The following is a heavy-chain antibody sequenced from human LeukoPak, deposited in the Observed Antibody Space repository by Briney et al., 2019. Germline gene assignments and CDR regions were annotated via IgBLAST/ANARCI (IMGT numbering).Heavy chain of an antibody. CDR3: ASGGIYYGAAFDF. Sequence: PGGSLRLSCAASGFTFSTYAMIWVRQPPGKGREWVSGINWNGGSTGYADSVKGRFTISRDNAKNSLYPQMNSLRAEDTALYYCASGGIYYGAAFDFWGQGTLVTVSS. CDR1: GFTFSTYA. J-gene: IGHJ4*02. D-gene: IGHD1-26*01. V-gene: IGHV3-20*04. CDR2: INWNGGST.